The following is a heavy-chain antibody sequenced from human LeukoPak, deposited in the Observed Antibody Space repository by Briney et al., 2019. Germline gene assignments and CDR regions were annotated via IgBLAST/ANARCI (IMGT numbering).Heavy chain of an antibody. Sequence: SQTLSLTCDVSGGSISSGGYSWSWIRQPPGKGLERIGYIYHSGSTYYNPSLKSRATISVDRSKNQFSLKLSSVTATDTAVYHCASQPLDILTGYQGGFDYWGQGTLVTVSS. CDR1: GGSISSGGYS. CDR2: IYHSGST. V-gene: IGHV4-30-2*01. D-gene: IGHD3-9*01. J-gene: IGHJ4*02. CDR3: ASQPLDILTGYQGGFDY.